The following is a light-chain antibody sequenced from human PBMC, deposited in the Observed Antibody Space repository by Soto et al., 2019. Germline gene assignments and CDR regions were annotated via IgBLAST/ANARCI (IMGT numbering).Light chain of an antibody. CDR1: QSVSSSY. Sequence: EIVLTQSPGTLSLSPGERATLSCRASQSVSSSYLAWYQQKPGQAPRLLIYGASSRATGIPDRFSGSGSATDFTLTISRLEPEDFAVYHCQQYGDTPLTFGGGTKVDI. CDR3: QQYGDTPLT. CDR2: GAS. V-gene: IGKV3-20*01. J-gene: IGKJ4*01.